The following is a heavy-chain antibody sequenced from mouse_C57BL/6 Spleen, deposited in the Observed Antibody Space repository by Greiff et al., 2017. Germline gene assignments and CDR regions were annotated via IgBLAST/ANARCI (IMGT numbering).Heavy chain of an antibody. Sequence: QVQLQQSGAELVRPGASVTLSCKASGYTFTDYEMHWVKQTPVHGLEWIGAIDPETGGTAYNQKFKGKAILTADKSSSTAYMELRSLTSEDSAVYYCTRYGGYYGFAYWGQGTLVTVSA. CDR2: IDPETGGT. D-gene: IGHD2-3*01. V-gene: IGHV1-15*01. CDR1: GYTFTDYE. J-gene: IGHJ3*01. CDR3: TRYGGYYGFAY.